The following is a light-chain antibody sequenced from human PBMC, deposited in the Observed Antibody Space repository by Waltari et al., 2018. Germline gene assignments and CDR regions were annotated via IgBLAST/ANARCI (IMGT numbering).Light chain of an antibody. J-gene: IGLJ2*01. Sequence: QSALPQPPSASGSPGQSVTISSPGTRSDVGGYNYVSWYQQYPGKAPKLIIYEVSKRPSGVPDRFSGSKSGNTASLTVSGLRAEDEADYYCSSYAASIPFGGGTKLTVL. CDR3: SSYAASIP. CDR2: EVS. V-gene: IGLV2-8*01. CDR1: RSDVGGYNY.